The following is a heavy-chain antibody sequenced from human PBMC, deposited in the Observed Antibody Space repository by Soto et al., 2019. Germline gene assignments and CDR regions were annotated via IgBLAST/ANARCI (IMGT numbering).Heavy chain of an antibody. J-gene: IGHJ6*02. Sequence: HPGGSLRLSCAASGFIVSSYGMHWVRQAPGKGLEWVAVISYDGSNKYYADSVKGRFTISRDNSKNTLYLQMNSLRAEDTAVYYCAKDRVVVPAATMGRWDSNYRQYYYYGMDVWGQGTTVTVSS. CDR1: GFIVSSYG. V-gene: IGHV3-30*18. CDR2: ISYDGSNK. D-gene: IGHD2-2*01. CDR3: AKDRVVVPAATMGRWDSNYRQYYYYGMDV.